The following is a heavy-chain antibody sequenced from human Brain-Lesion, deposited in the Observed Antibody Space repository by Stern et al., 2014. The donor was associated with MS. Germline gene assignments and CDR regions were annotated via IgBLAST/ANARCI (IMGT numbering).Heavy chain of an antibody. CDR1: GYTITELS. CDR2: FDPEDGET. J-gene: IGHJ4*02. CDR3: ATLSPGAGGNYYRHFDY. V-gene: IGHV1-24*01. Sequence: QVQLVQSGAEVKKSGASVKVSCKVSGYTITELSMHWVRQAPRKGLEWLGGFDPEDGETIYAQKFQGRVTMTEDTSTDTAYMELSSLRSEDTAVYYCATLSPGAGGNYYRHFDYWGQGTLVTVSS. D-gene: IGHD1-26*01.